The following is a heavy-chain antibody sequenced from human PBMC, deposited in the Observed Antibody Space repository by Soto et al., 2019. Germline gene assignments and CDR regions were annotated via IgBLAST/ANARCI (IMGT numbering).Heavy chain of an antibody. CDR1: GGSISSNY. Sequence: SETLSLTCTVSGGSISSNYWSWIRQPPGKELEWIGYIYSSGSTNYNPSLKSRVTLSVDTSKNHFSLKLSSVTAADTAVYHCATTHGYYFDHWGQGALVTVSS. J-gene: IGHJ4*02. V-gene: IGHV4-59*08. CDR2: IYSSGST. D-gene: IGHD3-10*01. CDR3: ATTHGYYFDH.